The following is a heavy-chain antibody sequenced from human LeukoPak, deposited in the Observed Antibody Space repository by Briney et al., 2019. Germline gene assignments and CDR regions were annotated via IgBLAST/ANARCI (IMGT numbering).Heavy chain of an antibody. CDR3: ARGCKMELSSSQRYHFDY. Sequence: MASETLSLTCAVYGGSFSGYYWSWIRQPPGKGLEWIGEINHSGSTNYNPSLKSRVTISVDTSKNQFSLKLSSVTAADTAVYYCARGCKMELSSSQRYHFDYWGQGTLVTVSS. J-gene: IGHJ4*02. CDR2: INHSGST. V-gene: IGHV4-34*01. D-gene: IGHD6-13*01. CDR1: GGSFSGYY.